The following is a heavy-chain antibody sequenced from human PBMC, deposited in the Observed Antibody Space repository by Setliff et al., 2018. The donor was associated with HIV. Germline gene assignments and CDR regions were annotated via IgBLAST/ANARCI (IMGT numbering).Heavy chain of an antibody. CDR1: GGSLSDYY. J-gene: IGHJ4*02. D-gene: IGHD3-22*01. Sequence: SETLSLTCAVYGGSLSDYYWSWIRQPPGKGLEWLGEIHSSGNTNYSPSLKGRVTISVDTPKNPLYLQMNSLRAEDTAVYYCSLTLYYYDSSGYYPSDYWGQGTLVTVSS. CDR2: IHSSGNT. CDR3: SLTLYYYDSSGYYPSDY. V-gene: IGHV4-34*03.